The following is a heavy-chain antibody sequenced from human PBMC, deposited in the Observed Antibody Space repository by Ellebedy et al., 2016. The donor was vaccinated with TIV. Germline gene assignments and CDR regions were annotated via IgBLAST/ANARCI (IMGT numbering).Heavy chain of an antibody. CDR3: ARDDFALAAARVGHGMDV. Sequence: AASVKVSCKASGYTFTSYGISWVRQAPGQGLEWMGWISAYNGNTNYAQKLQGRVTMTTDTSTSTAYMELRSLRSDDTAVYYCARDDFALAAARVGHGMDVWGQGTTVTVSS. J-gene: IGHJ6*02. CDR1: GYTFTSYG. D-gene: IGHD6-25*01. CDR2: ISAYNGNT. V-gene: IGHV1-18*01.